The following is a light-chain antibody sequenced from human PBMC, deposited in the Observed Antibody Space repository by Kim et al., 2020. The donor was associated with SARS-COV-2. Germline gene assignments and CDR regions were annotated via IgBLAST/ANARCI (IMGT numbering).Light chain of an antibody. Sequence: NFMLTQSHSVSESPGKTVIISCTRSSGSIVSDFVQWFQQRPGSSPTTVIYEDHKRTSGVPDRFSGSVDSSSNSASLTISGLRTEDEADYYCQSYDDNIWVFGGGTQLTVL. CDR2: EDH. CDR3: QSYDDNIWV. J-gene: IGLJ3*02. CDR1: SGSIVSDF. V-gene: IGLV6-57*01.